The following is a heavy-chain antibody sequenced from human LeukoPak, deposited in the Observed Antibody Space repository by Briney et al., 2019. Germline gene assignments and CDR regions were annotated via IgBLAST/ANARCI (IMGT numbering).Heavy chain of an antibody. CDR2: INGDESSR. Sequence: PGGSLRRSCEASRFSFRDYWMHWDRHVPGMGLVWVSRINGDESSRAYADSVKGRFTISRDNARNTLYLQMNSLRVEDTGIYYCARDRAERNWTYHTLFDSWGQGTPVTVSS. D-gene: IGHD1-1*01. V-gene: IGHV3-74*01. J-gene: IGHJ4*02. CDR3: ARDRAERNWTYHTLFDS. CDR1: RFSFRDYW.